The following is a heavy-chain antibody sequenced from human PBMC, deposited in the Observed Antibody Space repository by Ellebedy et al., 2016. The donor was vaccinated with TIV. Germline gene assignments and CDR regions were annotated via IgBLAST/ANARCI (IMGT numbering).Heavy chain of an antibody. CDR1: GYTFTSYS. V-gene: IGHV1-46*04. Sequence: GESLKISCKPSGYTFTSYSMHWVRQPPGQGLEWMGIINPSGGSASYAQKLQGRVTMTRDTSTRTVYMELSRLRFEDTAVYFCARDGMTGLDYWGQGTLVTVPS. J-gene: IGHJ4*02. D-gene: IGHD3-9*01. CDR3: ARDGMTGLDY. CDR2: INPSGGSA.